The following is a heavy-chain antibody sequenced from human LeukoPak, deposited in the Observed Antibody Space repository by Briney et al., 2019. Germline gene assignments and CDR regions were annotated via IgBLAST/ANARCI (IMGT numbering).Heavy chain of an antibody. D-gene: IGHD5-18*01. CDR2: ISYDGSNK. Sequence: GRSLRLSCAASGFTFSSYGMHWVRQAPGKGLEWVAVISYDGSNKYYADSVKGRFTISRDNSKNTLYLQMNSLRAEDTAVYYCAKDDANTFPCGYSYGAFDYWGQGTLVTVSS. V-gene: IGHV3-30*18. CDR3: AKDDANTFPCGYSYGAFDY. J-gene: IGHJ4*02. CDR1: GFTFSSYG.